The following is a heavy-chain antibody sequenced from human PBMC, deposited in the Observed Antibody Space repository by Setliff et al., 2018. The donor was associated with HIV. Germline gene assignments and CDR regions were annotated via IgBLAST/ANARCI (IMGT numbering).Heavy chain of an antibody. CDR2: ILDGRVT. CDR1: GDSITSGHFY. J-gene: IGHJ5*02. D-gene: IGHD6-19*01. Sequence: SETLSLTCTVSGDSITSGHFYWGWIRQAPGKGLEWIGNILDGRVTFFNPSLRGRVTISVDASKNQVSLNLRSVTAADSAVYHWASPHSGRGGGAYFDPWGQGILVTVSS. CDR3: ASPHSGRGGGAYFDP. V-gene: IGHV4-39*01.